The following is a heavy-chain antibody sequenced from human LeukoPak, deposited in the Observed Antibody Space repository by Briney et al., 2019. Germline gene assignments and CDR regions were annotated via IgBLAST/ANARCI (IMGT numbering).Heavy chain of an antibody. CDR1: GYTFTGYY. J-gene: IGHJ6*02. CDR3: ARVYDFDDYYYGMDV. Sequence: ASVKVSCKASGYTFTGYYMHWVRQAPGQGLEWMGWINPNSGGTNYAQKFQGRVTMTRDTSISTAYMELNRLRSDDTAVYYCARVYDFDDYYYGMDVWGQGTTVTVSS. CDR2: INPNSGGT. V-gene: IGHV1-2*02. D-gene: IGHD3-3*01.